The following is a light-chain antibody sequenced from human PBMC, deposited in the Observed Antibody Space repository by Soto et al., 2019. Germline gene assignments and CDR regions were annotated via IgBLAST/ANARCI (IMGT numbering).Light chain of an antibody. Sequence: EIQMTQSPSTLSAFVGDRVTLTCRASQSISNCLSWYQHKPGKAPQLLIYDDASLASRVPSRFSASGSETDFTLTIRGLQADDVAAYYCQQYRSYPYTFGQGTKLEIK. CDR3: QQYRSYPYT. CDR2: DDA. CDR1: QSISNC. J-gene: IGKJ2*01. V-gene: IGKV1-5*01.